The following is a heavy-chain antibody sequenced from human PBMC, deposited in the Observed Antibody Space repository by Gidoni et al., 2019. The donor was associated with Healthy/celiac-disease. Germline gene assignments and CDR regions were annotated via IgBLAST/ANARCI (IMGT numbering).Heavy chain of an antibody. Sequence: QVQLQESGPGLVKPSETLSLTCTVSGGSLSSYYWSWIRQPPGKGLEWIGYIYYSGSTNYNPSLKSRVTISVDTSKNQFSLKLSSVTAADTAVYYCARGSSGWPLSGSFFDYWGQGTLVTVSS. CDR2: IYYSGST. CDR1: GGSLSSYY. D-gene: IGHD6-19*01. CDR3: ARGSSGWPLSGSFFDY. V-gene: IGHV4-59*01. J-gene: IGHJ4*02.